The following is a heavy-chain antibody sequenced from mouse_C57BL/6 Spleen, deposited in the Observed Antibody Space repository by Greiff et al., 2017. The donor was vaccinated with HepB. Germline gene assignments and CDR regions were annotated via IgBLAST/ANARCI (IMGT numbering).Heavy chain of an antibody. Sequence: VQLQQPGAELVMPGASVKLSCKASGYTFTSYWMHWVKQRPGQGLEWIGEIDPSDSYTNYNQKFKGKSPLTVDKSSSTAYMQLSSLTAEDSAVYYCARRQLGRRAMDYWGQGTSVTVSS. D-gene: IGHD4-1*02. V-gene: IGHV1-69*01. J-gene: IGHJ4*01. CDR1: GYTFTSYW. CDR3: ARRQLGRRAMDY. CDR2: IDPSDSYT.